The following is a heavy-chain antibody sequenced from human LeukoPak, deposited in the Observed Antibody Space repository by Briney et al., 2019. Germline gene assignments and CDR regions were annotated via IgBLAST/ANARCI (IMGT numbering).Heavy chain of an antibody. V-gene: IGHV4-4*02. J-gene: IGHJ1*01. D-gene: IGHD3-22*01. Sequence: SGTLSLTCTVSGGSISSSNWWGWVRQPPGKGLECIGEIYHSGTTNYNPSLKSRVTISVDTSKNQFSLKLSSVTAADTAVYYCARRYDSSGYYHTRGYFQHWGQGTLVTVSS. CDR1: GGSISSSNW. CDR2: IYHSGTT. CDR3: ARRYDSSGYYHTRGYFQH.